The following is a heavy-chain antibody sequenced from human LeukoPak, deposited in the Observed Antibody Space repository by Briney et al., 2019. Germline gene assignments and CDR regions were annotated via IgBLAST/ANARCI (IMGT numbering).Heavy chain of an antibody. CDR2: IGTAGDT. D-gene: IGHD3-10*01. CDR1: GFTFSTYD. CDR3: ARGYYASGVDY. V-gene: IGHV3-13*01. Sequence: GGSLRLSCAASGFTFSTYDMHWVRQATGKGLEWVSAIGTAGDTYYPGSVKGRFTISRENAKSSLYLQMDSLRAGDTAVYYCARGYYASGVDYWGQGTLVTVSS. J-gene: IGHJ4*02.